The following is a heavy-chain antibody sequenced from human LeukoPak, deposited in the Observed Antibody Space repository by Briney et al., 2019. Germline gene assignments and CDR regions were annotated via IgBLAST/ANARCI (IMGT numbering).Heavy chain of an antibody. Sequence: ASVKVSCKASGYTFTTYTMHWVRQAPGQSLEWMGWINGDNANTEYSQRFQGRVTITRDTSARTAYIYLSYLTSEDTAVFYCARGGPNSGGWTIDYWGQGALVSVSS. CDR2: INGDNANT. CDR1: GYTFTTYT. CDR3: ARGGPNSGGWTIDY. J-gene: IGHJ4*02. D-gene: IGHD6-19*01. V-gene: IGHV1-3*01.